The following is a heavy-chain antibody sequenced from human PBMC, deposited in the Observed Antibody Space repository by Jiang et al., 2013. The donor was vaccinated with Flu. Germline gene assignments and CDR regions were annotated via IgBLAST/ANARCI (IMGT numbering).Heavy chain of an antibody. D-gene: IGHD2-2*01. CDR1: GGSISPYY. CDR3: ARDLSCSSTRCYSSENWFDP. J-gene: IGHJ5*02. V-gene: IGHV4-4*07. CDR2: IYPSGST. Sequence: GSGLVKPSETLSLSCSVSGGSISPYYWSWIRQPAGQGLEWIGRIYPSGSTNYNPSLKSRVTILVDTSKNQLSLELRSVTAADTAVYYCARDLSCSSTRCYSSENWFDPWGQGTLVTVSS.